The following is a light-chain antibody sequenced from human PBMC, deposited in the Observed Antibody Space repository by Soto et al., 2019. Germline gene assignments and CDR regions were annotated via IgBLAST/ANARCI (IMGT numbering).Light chain of an antibody. CDR1: QSVSSSY. V-gene: IGKV3-20*01. Sequence: EIVLTQSPGTLSLSPGERATLSCRASQSVSSSYLGWYQQKPGQAPRLLIYGASSRATGIPDRFSGSGSGTDFTLTISRLEPEDFAVYYCQQSGSSSYTFGQGTKLEIK. CDR3: QQSGSSSYT. J-gene: IGKJ2*01. CDR2: GAS.